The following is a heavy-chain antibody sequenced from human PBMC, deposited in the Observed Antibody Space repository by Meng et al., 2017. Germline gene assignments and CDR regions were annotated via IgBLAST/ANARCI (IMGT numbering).Heavy chain of an antibody. J-gene: IGHJ4*02. D-gene: IGHD6-25*01. CDR1: GYNFPDYY. CDR2: INPKSGDT. CDR3: ARDEDISAAGKLFGDY. V-gene: IGHV1-2*06. Sequence: GQVVRPGAEGKKPGASVKVSCKPSGYNFPDYYIHWVRRAPGQGLEWMGRINPKSGDTHYAQKFQARVTMTGDTSISTAYMELSGLRSDDTAMYYCARDEDISAAGKLFGDYWGQGTLVTVSS.